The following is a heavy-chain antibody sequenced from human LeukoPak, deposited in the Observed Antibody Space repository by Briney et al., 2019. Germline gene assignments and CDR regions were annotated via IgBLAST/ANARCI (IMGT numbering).Heavy chain of an antibody. CDR2: ISAYNGNT. D-gene: IGHD3-22*01. V-gene: IGHV1-18*01. CDR3: ARDRLTYYYDSSENWFDP. CDR1: GYTFTSYG. Sequence: ASVKVSCKASGYTFTSYGISWVRQAPGQGLEWMGWISAYNGNTNYAQKLQGRVTMTTDTSTSTAYMELRSLRSDDTAVYYCARDRLTYYYDSSENWFDPWGQETLVTVSS. J-gene: IGHJ5*02.